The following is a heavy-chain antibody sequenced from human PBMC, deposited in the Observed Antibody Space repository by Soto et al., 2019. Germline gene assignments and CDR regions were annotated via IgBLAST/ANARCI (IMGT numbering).Heavy chain of an antibody. J-gene: IGHJ3*02. V-gene: IGHV1-69*01. Sequence: QVQLVQSGAEVKKPGSSVKVSCKASGGTFSSSAISWVRQAPGQGLEWMGGIIPIFGTANYAQKVQGKVTSPADESTSTAFMELSSLRSEDTAVYYCARGGELAVRGAGAFDIWGQGTMVTVSS. CDR3: ARGGELAVRGAGAFDI. D-gene: IGHD3-10*01. CDR2: IIPIFGTA. CDR1: GGTFSSSA.